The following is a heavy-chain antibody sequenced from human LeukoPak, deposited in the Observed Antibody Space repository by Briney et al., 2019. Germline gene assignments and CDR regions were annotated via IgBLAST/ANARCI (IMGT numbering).Heavy chain of an antibody. J-gene: IGHJ6*02. Sequence: SVKVSCRASGGTFSSYAISWVRQAPGQGLEWMGGIIPIFGTANYAQKFQGRVTITADESTSTAYMELSSLRSEDTAVYYCARQTNYYYGMDVWGQGTTVTVSS. CDR3: ARQTNYYYGMDV. CDR1: GGTFSSYA. CDR2: IIPIFGTA. D-gene: IGHD1-1*01. V-gene: IGHV1-69*01.